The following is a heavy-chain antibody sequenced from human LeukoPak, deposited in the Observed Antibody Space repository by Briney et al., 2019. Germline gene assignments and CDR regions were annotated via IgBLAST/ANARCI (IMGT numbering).Heavy chain of an antibody. CDR3: AKESESYDSSGSTFDY. J-gene: IGHJ4*02. CDR2: ISNSGSTK. Sequence: PPGGSLRLSCAASGFTFSSYEMNWIRQAPGKGLEWISYISNSGSTKYYADSVKGRFTISRDNAKNSVFLQMNSLRAEDTAVYYCAKESESYDSSGSTFDYWGQGTLVTVSS. D-gene: IGHD3-22*01. V-gene: IGHV3-48*03. CDR1: GFTFSSYE.